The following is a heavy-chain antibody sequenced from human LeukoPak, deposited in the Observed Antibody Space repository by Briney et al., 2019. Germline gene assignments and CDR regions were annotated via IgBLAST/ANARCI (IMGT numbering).Heavy chain of an antibody. CDR1: GYTFINYG. CDR2: ISAYNGNT. D-gene: IGHD3-10*01. CDR3: ARVGETDYYYYMDV. V-gene: IGHV1-18*01. J-gene: IGHJ6*03. Sequence: GASVKVSCKASGYTFINYGISWVRQAPGQGLEWMGWISAYNGNTNYAQKLQGRVTMTTDTSTSTAYMELRSLRSDDTAVYYCARVGETDYYYYMDVWGKGTTVTVSS.